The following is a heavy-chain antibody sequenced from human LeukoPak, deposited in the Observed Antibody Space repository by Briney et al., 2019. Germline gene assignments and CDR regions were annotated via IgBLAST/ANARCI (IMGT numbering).Heavy chain of an antibody. Sequence: ASVKVSCKASGYTYTDHYMHWVRQAPGRGFEWMGWIKPNTGGTHYAQKFQGGVTMTTDTSISAAYMELSSLTSDDTAVYYCARQAATGAWLDPWGQGTLVTVSS. CDR3: ARQAATGAWLDP. CDR2: IKPNTGGT. J-gene: IGHJ5*02. D-gene: IGHD6-25*01. V-gene: IGHV1-2*02. CDR1: GYTYTDHY.